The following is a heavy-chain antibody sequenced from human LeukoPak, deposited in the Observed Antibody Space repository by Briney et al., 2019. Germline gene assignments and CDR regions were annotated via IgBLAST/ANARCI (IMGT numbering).Heavy chain of an antibody. Sequence: SVKVSCKASGGTFSSYAISWVRQSPGQGLEWMGRIIPILGIANYAQKFQGRVTITADKSTSTAYMELSSLRSEDTAVYYCAREMATIIDYWGQGTLVTVSS. D-gene: IGHD5-24*01. CDR3: AREMATIIDY. CDR2: IIPILGIA. V-gene: IGHV1-69*04. CDR1: GGTFSSYA. J-gene: IGHJ4*02.